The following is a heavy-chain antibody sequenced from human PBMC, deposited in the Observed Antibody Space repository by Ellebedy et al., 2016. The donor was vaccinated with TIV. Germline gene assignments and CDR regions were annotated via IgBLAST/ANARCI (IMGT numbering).Heavy chain of an antibody. Sequence: GGSLRLSCAVSGFTVDTTHMNWVRQAPGKGLEWVSDIYTDGRTFYHGSVKDRFTISRDNSRNSLYLQMNSLTVEDTAVYYCAREPVPTWAFDSWGQGALVTVSS. J-gene: IGHJ4*02. V-gene: IGHV3-66*01. CDR1: GFTVDTTH. CDR3: AREPVPTWAFDS. CDR2: IYTDGRT. D-gene: IGHD4-11*01.